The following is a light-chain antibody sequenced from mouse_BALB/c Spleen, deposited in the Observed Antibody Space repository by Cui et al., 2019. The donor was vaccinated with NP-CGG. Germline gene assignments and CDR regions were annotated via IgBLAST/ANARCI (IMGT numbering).Light chain of an antibody. Sequence: AAVTQQSALTTSPGETVTLTCRSSTGAGTTSNYANWVQEKPDDLFTGLIGGTNNRAPGVPARFSGSLIGDKAALTITGAQTEDEAIYFCALWYSNHWVFGGGTKLTVL. V-gene: IGLV1*01. J-gene: IGLJ1*01. CDR2: GTN. CDR3: ALWYSNHWV. CDR1: TGAGTTSNY.